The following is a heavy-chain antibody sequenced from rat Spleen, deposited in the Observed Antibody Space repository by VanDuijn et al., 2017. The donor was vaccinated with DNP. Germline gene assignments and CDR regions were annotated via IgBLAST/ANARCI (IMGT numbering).Heavy chain of an antibody. CDR1: GITFSDHN. V-gene: IGHV5S10*01. CDR3: TSNPHIRTAAPFDY. Sequence: EVQLVESGGGLVQPGRSLKLSCAASGITFSDHNMAWVRQAPKKGLEWVATISYDGRETYYRDSVKGRFSLSRDNAKSTLYLQMDSLRSEDTATYYCTSNPHIRTAAPFDYWGQGVMVTVSS. J-gene: IGHJ2*01. CDR2: ISYDGRET. D-gene: IGHD3-8*01.